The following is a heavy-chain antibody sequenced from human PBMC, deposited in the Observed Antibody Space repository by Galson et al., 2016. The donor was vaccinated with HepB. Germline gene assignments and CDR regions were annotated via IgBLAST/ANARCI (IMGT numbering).Heavy chain of an antibody. CDR3: ARDATAITGAKSNRGWYFDL. D-gene: IGHD1-14*01. Sequence: SLRLSCAASGFTLRSSKIDWVRQAPGKGLEWVSYIDDGSSTIYYANSVKGRFTISRDNAKNSVYLQMNSLRDEDTAVYYCARDATAITGAKSNRGWYFDLWGRGTLVTVSS. CDR1: GFTLRSSK. CDR2: IDDGSSTI. V-gene: IGHV3-48*02. J-gene: IGHJ2*01.